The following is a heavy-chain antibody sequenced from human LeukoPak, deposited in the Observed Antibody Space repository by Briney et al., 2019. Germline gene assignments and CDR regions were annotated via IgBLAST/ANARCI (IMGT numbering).Heavy chain of an antibody. CDR2: IGGSGTST. J-gene: IGHJ4*02. V-gene: IGHV3-23*01. Sequence: GGSLRLSCAASGFTFSSHAMTWVRQAPGKGLEWVSAIGGSGTSTYYADSVKGRFTISRDNAKNSLYLQMNSLRAEDTALYHCARVYRDLRYCSSTSCYTGGITSYYFDYWGQGTLVTVSS. CDR3: ARVYRDLRYCSSTSCYTGGITSYYFDY. CDR1: GFTFSSHA. D-gene: IGHD2-2*02.